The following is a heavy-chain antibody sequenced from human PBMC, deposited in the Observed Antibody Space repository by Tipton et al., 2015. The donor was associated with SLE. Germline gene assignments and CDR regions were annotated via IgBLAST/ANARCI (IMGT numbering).Heavy chain of an antibody. CDR1: GDSISSYY. Sequence: GLVKPSETLSLTCTVSGDSISSYYWSWIRQPPGKGLEWIGYIYYSGSTNYNPSLKSRVTISVDTSKNQFSLKLSSVTAADTAVYYCARDRGAGSLRGDWYFDLWGRGTLVTVSS. D-gene: IGHD3-10*01. CDR3: ARDRGAGSLRGDWYFDL. CDR2: IYYSGST. V-gene: IGHV4-59*01. J-gene: IGHJ2*01.